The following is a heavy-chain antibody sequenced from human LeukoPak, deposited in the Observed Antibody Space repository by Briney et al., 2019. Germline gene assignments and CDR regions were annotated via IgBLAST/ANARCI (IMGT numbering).Heavy chain of an antibody. Sequence: SEALSLTCTVSGGSISSYYWSWIRQPPGNGLEWIGYIYYTGSTNYNPSLKSRVTISVDTSKNHFSLKLSSVTAADTAVYYCARGDGDYGWFDPWGQGTLVTVSS. CDR1: GGSISSYY. D-gene: IGHD4-17*01. CDR3: ARGDGDYGWFDP. CDR2: IYYTGST. J-gene: IGHJ5*02. V-gene: IGHV4-59*01.